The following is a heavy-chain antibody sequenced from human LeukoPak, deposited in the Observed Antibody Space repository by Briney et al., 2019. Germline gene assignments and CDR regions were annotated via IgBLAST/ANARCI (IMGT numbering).Heavy chain of an antibody. CDR1: GFTFSNCA. V-gene: IGHV3-23*01. J-gene: IGHJ4*02. Sequence: PGGSLRLPCAASGFTFSNCAIRGVRQAPGKGLEGGSGVSVSGDRTYYADSVKGRFTISRNNSKNTLYLQMSSLRAEDTAVYYCAKERYSYANGDFDYWGQGTLVTVSS. CDR2: VSVSGDRT. D-gene: IGHD5-18*01. CDR3: AKERYSYANGDFDY.